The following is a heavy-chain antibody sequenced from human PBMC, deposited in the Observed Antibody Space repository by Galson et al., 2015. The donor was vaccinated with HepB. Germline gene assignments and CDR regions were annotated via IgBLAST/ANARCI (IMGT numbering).Heavy chain of an antibody. Sequence: SVKVSCKASGGTFSSYAISWVRQAPGQGLEWMGRIIPILGIANYAQKFQGRVTITADKSTSTAYMELSSLRSEDTAVYYCARDSIAVAGPPDYWGQGTLVTVSS. CDR3: ARDSIAVAGPPDY. CDR1: GGTFSSYA. J-gene: IGHJ4*02. V-gene: IGHV1-69*04. D-gene: IGHD6-19*01. CDR2: IIPILGIA.